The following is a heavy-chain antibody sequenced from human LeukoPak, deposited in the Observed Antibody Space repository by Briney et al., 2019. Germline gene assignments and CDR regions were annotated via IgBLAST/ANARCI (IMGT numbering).Heavy chain of an antibody. Sequence: SETLSLTCTVSGGSISSSSYYWGWIRQPPGKGLEWIGSIYYSGTTYYNPSLKSRVTILVDTSKNQFSLKLSSVTAADTAVYYCARELSLNYDFWSGYSARPVDYWGQGTLVAVSS. CDR1: GGSISSSSYY. D-gene: IGHD3-3*01. J-gene: IGHJ4*02. CDR3: ARELSLNYDFWSGYSARPVDY. V-gene: IGHV4-39*07. CDR2: IYYSGTT.